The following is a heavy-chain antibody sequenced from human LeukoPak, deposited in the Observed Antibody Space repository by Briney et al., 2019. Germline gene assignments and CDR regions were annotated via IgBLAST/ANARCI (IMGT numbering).Heavy chain of an antibody. CDR2: IESAGIT. CDR3: ARINGDYYHDY. V-gene: IGHV3-53*01. CDR1: GFTVNSNY. D-gene: IGHD4-17*01. J-gene: IGHJ4*02. Sequence: GGSLRLSCAASGFTVNSNYMSWDRQAPGKGLEWVSVIESAGITFYADSVKGRFTISRDISKNTLYLQMNSLRADDTAVYYCARINGDYYHDYWGQGTLVTVSS.